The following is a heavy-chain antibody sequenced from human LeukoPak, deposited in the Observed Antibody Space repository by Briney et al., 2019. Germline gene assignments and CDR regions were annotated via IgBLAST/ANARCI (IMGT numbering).Heavy chain of an antibody. Sequence: QPGGSLRLSCAASGFTFDDYAMHWVRQAPGKGLEWVSLISGDGGSTYYADSVKGRFTISRDNSKNSLYLQMNSLRTEDAALYYCAKAERSWYSNWFDPWGQGTLVTVSS. D-gene: IGHD6-13*01. J-gene: IGHJ5*02. CDR2: ISGDGGST. V-gene: IGHV3-43*02. CDR3: AKAERSWYSNWFDP. CDR1: GFTFDDYA.